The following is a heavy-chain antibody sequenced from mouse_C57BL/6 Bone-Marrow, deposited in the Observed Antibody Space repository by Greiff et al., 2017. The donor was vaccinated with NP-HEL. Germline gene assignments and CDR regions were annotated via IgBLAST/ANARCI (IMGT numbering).Heavy chain of an antibody. J-gene: IGHJ4*01. CDR2: ISSGSSTI. CDR1: GFTFSDYG. V-gene: IGHV5-17*01. D-gene: IGHD1-1*01. Sequence: DVQLQESGGGLVKPGGSLKLSCAASGFTFSDYGMHWVRQAPEKGLEWVAYISSGSSTIYYADTVKGRFTISRDNAKNTLFLQMTSLRSEDTAMYYCATLREDAMDYWGQGTSVTVSS. CDR3: ATLREDAMDY.